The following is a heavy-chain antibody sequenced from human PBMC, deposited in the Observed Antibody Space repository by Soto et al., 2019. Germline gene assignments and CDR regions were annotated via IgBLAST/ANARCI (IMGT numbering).Heavy chain of an antibody. D-gene: IGHD4-17*01. J-gene: IGHJ3*01. Sequence: EVQLTESGGGLVKPGGSLRLSCEGSGFNFRNFNMIWVRQAPGKGLEWVSSVSGSSSYMYYADSVKGRFTVSRDNANNLVFLQMNGLRPEDTAMYYCASYLRGHYGPWGQGTMVTVSS. CDR2: VSGSSSYM. V-gene: IGHV3-21*06. CDR3: ASYLRGHYGP. CDR1: GFNFRNFN.